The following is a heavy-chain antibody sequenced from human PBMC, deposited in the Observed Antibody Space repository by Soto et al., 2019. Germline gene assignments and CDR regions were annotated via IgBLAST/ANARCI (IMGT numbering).Heavy chain of an antibody. J-gene: IGHJ4*02. V-gene: IGHV3-23*01. CDR3: AKSLKVAPRGPVDY. CDR1: GFTFSSHA. CDR2: ISDSGGST. Sequence: PGGSLRLSCAASGFTFSSHAMSWVRQAPGKGLEWVSAISDSGGSTYYADSVKGRFTISRDNSKNTLFLQMNSLRAEDTAVYYCAKSLKVAPRGPVDYWGQGTLVTVSS.